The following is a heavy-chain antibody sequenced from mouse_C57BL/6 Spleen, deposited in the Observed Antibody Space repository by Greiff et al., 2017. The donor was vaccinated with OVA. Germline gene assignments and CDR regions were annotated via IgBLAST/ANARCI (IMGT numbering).Heavy chain of an antibody. CDR1: GYTFTSYW. D-gene: IGHD2-3*01. CDR2: IYPGSGST. Sequence: QVQLQQPGAELVKPGASVKMSCKASGYTFTSYWITWVKQRPGQGLEWIGDIYPGSGSTNYNEKFKSKATLTVDTSSSTAYMQLSSLTSEDSAVYYCARCERLLRPLYFDYWGQGTTLTVSS. V-gene: IGHV1-55*01. J-gene: IGHJ2*01. CDR3: ARCERLLRPLYFDY.